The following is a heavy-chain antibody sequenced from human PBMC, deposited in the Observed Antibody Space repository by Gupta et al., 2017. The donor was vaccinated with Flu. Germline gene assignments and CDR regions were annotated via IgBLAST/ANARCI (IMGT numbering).Heavy chain of an antibody. CDR2: ISYDGSNK. J-gene: IGHJ4*02. Sequence: APGKGLEWVAVISYDGSNKYYADSVKGRFTISRDNSKNTLYLQMNSLRAEDTAVYYCAKDSTMEITLYYFDYWGQGTLVTVSS. CDR3: AKDSTMEITLYYFDY. D-gene: IGHD5-12*01. V-gene: IGHV3-30*18.